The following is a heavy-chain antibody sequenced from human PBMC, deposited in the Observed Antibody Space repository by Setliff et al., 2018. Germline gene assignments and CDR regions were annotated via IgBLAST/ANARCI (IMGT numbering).Heavy chain of an antibody. V-gene: IGHV4-61*09. CDR2: IYTSGST. D-gene: IGHD3-3*01. CDR1: GGSIRSGIYY. J-gene: IGHJ6*03. Sequence: LSLTCTVSGGSIRSGIYYWSWIRQPAGKGLEWIGHIYTSGSTNYNPSLKSRVTISVDTSKNQFSLRLSSVTAADTAVYYCARAGPYYDFWSGYYRTMDVWGKGTTVTVS. CDR3: ARAGPYYDFWSGYYRTMDV.